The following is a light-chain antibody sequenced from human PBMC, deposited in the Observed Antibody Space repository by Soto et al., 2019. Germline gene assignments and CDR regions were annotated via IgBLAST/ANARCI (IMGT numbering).Light chain of an antibody. CDR1: QSITNY. CDR2: AAS. Sequence: DLPMTQSPSSLSVSVGDRVTINCRTSQSITNYLNWYQQKPGKAPKLLVYAASSLQSGVPSRFSGNGSGTDFTLTISRLQREDFASYYCQQSDSDPYTFGQGTKLEIK. J-gene: IGKJ2*01. CDR3: QQSDSDPYT. V-gene: IGKV1-39*01.